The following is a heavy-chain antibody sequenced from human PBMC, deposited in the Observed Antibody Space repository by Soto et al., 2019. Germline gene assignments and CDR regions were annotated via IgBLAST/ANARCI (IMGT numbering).Heavy chain of an antibody. CDR1: GDSISNYY. Sequence: PSETLSLTCTVSGDSISNYYWSWIRQPAGKGLEWIGRIYTTGITNYNPSLKSRVTMSVDTSKNQFSLKLNSVTAADTAVYYCARARPPRAWFLGFDHWGQGPLITVSS. D-gene: IGHD3-9*01. V-gene: IGHV4-4*07. CDR2: IYTTGIT. J-gene: IGHJ4*02. CDR3: ARARPPRAWFLGFDH.